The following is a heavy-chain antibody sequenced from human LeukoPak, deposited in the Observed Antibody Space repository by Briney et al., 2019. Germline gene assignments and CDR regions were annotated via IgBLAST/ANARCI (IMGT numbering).Heavy chain of an antibody. D-gene: IGHD2-15*01. CDR3: AREYLGYCSGGSCYYFDY. Sequence: ASVKVSCKASGYTFTSYYMHWVRQAPGQGLEWMGIINPSGGSTSYAQKFQGRVTMTRDTSTSTVYMELSSLRSEDTAVYYCAREYLGYCSGGSCYYFDYWGQGTLVTVSS. J-gene: IGHJ4*02. V-gene: IGHV1-46*01. CDR1: GYTFTSYY. CDR2: INPSGGST.